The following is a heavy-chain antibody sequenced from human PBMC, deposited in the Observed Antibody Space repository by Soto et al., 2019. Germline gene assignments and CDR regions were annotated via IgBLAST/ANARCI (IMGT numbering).Heavy chain of an antibody. CDR1: GFTFSSYA. D-gene: IGHD3-3*01. V-gene: IGHV3-30-3*01. J-gene: IGHJ6*02. Sequence: QVQLVESGGGVVQPGRSLRLSCAASGFTFSSYAMHWVRQAPGKGLEWVAVISYDGGNKYYADSVKGRFTISRDNSKNTLYLQMNSLRAEDTAVYYCARPYYDFWSGYPPCDYYYGMAVWGQGTTATVSS. CDR2: ISYDGGNK. CDR3: ARPYYDFWSGYPPCDYYYGMAV.